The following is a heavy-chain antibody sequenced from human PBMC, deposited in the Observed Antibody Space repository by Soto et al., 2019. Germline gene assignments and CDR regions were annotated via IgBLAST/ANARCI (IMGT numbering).Heavy chain of an antibody. V-gene: IGHV4-34*01. Sequence: PSETLSLTCAVYGGSFSGYYWSWIRQPPGKGLEWIGEINHSGSTNYNPSLKSRATISVDTSKNQFSLKLSSVTAADTAVYYCARDLYYDSSGYAGHAFDIWGQGTMVTVSS. CDR3: ARDLYYDSSGYAGHAFDI. D-gene: IGHD3-22*01. CDR1: GGSFSGYY. CDR2: INHSGST. J-gene: IGHJ3*02.